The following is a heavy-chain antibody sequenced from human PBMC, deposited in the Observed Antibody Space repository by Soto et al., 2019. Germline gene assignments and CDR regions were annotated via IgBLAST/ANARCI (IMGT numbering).Heavy chain of an antibody. CDR1: GFTLRNSR. D-gene: IGHD1-1*01. CDR2: IKQDGSDT. CDR3: ATDLGTTMPRY. V-gene: IGHV3-7*04. Sequence: GGSLRLSCAASGFTLRNSRMSWVRQAPGKGLEWVASIKQDGSDTYYVDSVKGRFTISRDNAKNSLYLQMNSLRAEDTAVYYCATDLGTTMPRYWGQGTLVTVSS. J-gene: IGHJ4*02.